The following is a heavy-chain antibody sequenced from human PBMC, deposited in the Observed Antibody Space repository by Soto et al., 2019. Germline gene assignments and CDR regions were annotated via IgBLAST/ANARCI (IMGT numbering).Heavy chain of an antibody. CDR3: VRARVPSIYYFDN. J-gene: IGHJ4*02. D-gene: IGHD5-12*01. CDR2: IYHTGST. CDR1: GGSISRSY. Sequence: QVQLQESGPGLVKPSETLSLTCTVPGGSISRSYWSWIRQTPGKRLEWIAYIYHTGSTNYNPSLKSRVTISVDTSKNQFSLKLSSVTAADTAVYYCVRARVPSIYYFDNWGQGTLVTVSS. V-gene: IGHV4-59*01.